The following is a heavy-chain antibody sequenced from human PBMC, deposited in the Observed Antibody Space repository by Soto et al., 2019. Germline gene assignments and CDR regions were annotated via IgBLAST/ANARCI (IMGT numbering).Heavy chain of an antibody. CDR2: IFHTGTT. CDR1: GGSISSYY. Sequence: PSETLSLTCTVSGGSISSYYWSWIRQPPGKGLEWIGYIFHTGTTNYNPSLKSRVTISLDTSMNQFSLKLSSVTPADTAVYYCTRAPVSGSYCFDFWGQGTPVTVSS. D-gene: IGHD1-26*01. J-gene: IGHJ4*02. V-gene: IGHV4-59*01. CDR3: TRAPVSGSYCFDF.